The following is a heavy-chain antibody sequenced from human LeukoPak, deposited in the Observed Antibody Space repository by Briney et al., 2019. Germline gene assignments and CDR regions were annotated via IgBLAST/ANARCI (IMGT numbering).Heavy chain of an antibody. D-gene: IGHD6-13*01. J-gene: IGHJ4*02. CDR1: GYTFTGYY. CDR3: ARGPIAAADYYFDY. Sequence: ASVKVSCKASGYTFTGYYMHWVRQAPGQGLEWLGLINPSGSSTLYAQKFQGRVTMTRDMSTTTDYMELSSLRSEDTAVYYCARGPIAAADYYFDYWGQGTLVTVSS. V-gene: IGHV1-46*01. CDR2: INPSGSST.